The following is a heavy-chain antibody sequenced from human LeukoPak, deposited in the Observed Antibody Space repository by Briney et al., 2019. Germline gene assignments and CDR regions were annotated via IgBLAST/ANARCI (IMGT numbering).Heavy chain of an antibody. CDR2: IKQDGSEK. J-gene: IGHJ6*02. D-gene: IGHD3-3*01. CDR3: ARERYYDFWSGYFVFYYGMDV. CDR1: GFTFSSYA. V-gene: IGHV3-7*01. Sequence: GGSLRLSCAASGFTFSSYAMSWVRQAPGKGLEWVANIKQDGSEKYYVDSVKGRFTISRDNAKNSLYLQMNSLRAEDTAVYYCARERYYDFWSGYFVFYYGMDVWGQGTTVTVSS.